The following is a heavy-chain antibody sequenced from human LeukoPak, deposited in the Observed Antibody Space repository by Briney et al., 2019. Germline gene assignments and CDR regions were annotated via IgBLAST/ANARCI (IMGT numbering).Heavy chain of an antibody. CDR1: GGSISSYY. Sequence: SETLSLTCTVSGGSISSYYWSWIRQPPGKGLEWIGYIYYSGSTNYNPSLKSRVTISIDTSKNQFSLKLSSVTAADTAVYYCARVGAGLFDYWGQGTLVTVSS. J-gene: IGHJ4*02. D-gene: IGHD1-26*01. CDR2: IYYSGST. CDR3: ARVGAGLFDY. V-gene: IGHV4-59*08.